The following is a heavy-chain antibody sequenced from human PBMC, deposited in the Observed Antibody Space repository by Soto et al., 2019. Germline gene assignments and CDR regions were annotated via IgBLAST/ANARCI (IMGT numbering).Heavy chain of an antibody. CDR2: IHYSGSS. D-gene: IGHD5-18*01. CDR1: GGSISSGNYC. CDR3: ARDLDTATYFDY. Sequence: SETLSLTCTVSGGSISSGNYCWSWIRQPPGKGLEWIGFIHYSGSSYYNPSLKSRVTISVDTSKNQFSLKLDPVTAADTAVYYCARDLDTATYFDYWGHGTLVTVSS. V-gene: IGHV4-30-4*01. J-gene: IGHJ4*01.